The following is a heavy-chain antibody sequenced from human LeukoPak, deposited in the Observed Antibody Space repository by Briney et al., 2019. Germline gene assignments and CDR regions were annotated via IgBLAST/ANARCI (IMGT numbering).Heavy chain of an antibody. CDR3: ARVWRDHRPFYYYYYYMDV. CDR1: GGSISSGSYY. CDR2: IYYSGST. V-gene: IGHV4-61*01. D-gene: IGHD1-14*01. J-gene: IGHJ6*03. Sequence: PSQTLSLTCTVSGGSISSGSYYWSWIRQPPGKGLEWIGYIYYSGSTNYNPSLKSRVTISVDTSKNQFSLKLSSVTAADTAVYYCARVWRDHRPFYYYYYYMDVWGKGTTVTVSS.